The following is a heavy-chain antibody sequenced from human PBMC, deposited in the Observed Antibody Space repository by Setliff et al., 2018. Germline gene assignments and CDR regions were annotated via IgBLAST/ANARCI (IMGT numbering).Heavy chain of an antibody. J-gene: IGHJ4*02. D-gene: IGHD3-3*01. CDR3: RFWSGYYKNDY. CDR1: GGSINSMSYY. V-gene: IGHV4-39*07. Sequence: SETLSLTCTVSGGSINSMSYYWGWIRQPPEERLEWIGEIDHSGRTKYNPSLKGRVTISVDTSKNQFSLRLSSVTAADTAVYYCRFWSGYYKNDYWGQGTVVTVSS. CDR2: IDHSGRT.